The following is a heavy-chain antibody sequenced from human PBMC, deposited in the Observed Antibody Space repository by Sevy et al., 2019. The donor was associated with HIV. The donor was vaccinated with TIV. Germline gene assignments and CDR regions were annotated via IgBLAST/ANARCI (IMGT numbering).Heavy chain of an antibody. D-gene: IGHD5-18*01. Sequence: GGSLRLSCAASGFTFSSYAMSWVRQAPGKGLEWVSAISGSGGSTYYADSVKGRFTISRDNSKNTLYLQMNSLRAEDTDVYDSAKRGIELWLPPGGMDDWGQGTTVTVSS. CDR3: AKRGIELWLPPGGMDD. CDR1: GFTFSSYA. J-gene: IGHJ6*02. V-gene: IGHV3-23*01. CDR2: ISGSGGST.